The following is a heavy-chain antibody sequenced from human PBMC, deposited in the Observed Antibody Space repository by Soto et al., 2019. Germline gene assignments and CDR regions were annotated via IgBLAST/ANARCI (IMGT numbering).Heavy chain of an antibody. D-gene: IGHD6-13*01. CDR2: IIPIFGTA. CDR1: GGTFSSYA. CDR3: AGAGIAAAGRNWFDP. J-gene: IGHJ5*02. Sequence: GASVKVSCKASGGTFSSYAISWVRQAPGQGLEWMGGIIPIFGTANYAQKFQGRVTITADESTSTAYMELSSLRSEDTAVYYCAGAGIAAAGRNWFDPGGQGTLVTVS. V-gene: IGHV1-69*13.